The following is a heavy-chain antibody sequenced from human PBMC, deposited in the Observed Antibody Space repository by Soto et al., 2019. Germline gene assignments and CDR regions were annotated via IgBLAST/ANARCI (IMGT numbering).Heavy chain of an antibody. Sequence: GGSLRLSCAASGFTVSYFGLHWVRQAPGKGLEWVAFISSDGGKAYYADSLKGRFTISRDNSKNTLDLQMNSLKPEDTAVYYCARDWAWNYDYWGQGTLVTVSS. J-gene: IGHJ4*02. CDR1: GFTVSYFG. D-gene: IGHD1-7*01. CDR3: ARDWAWNYDY. V-gene: IGHV3-30-3*01. CDR2: ISSDGGKA.